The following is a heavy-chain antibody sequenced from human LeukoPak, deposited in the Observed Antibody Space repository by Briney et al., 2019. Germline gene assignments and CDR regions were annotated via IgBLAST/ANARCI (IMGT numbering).Heavy chain of an antibody. V-gene: IGHV3-48*03. CDR1: GFTFSSYE. Sequence: GGSLRLSCAACGFTFSSYEMHGVRQAPGKALAWVSYISSSGSTIYYADSVKGRFTISRDNAKNSLYLQMNSLRAEDTAVYYCARDGLPYYFDYWGQGTLVTVSS. D-gene: IGHD5-12*01. CDR3: ARDGLPYYFDY. J-gene: IGHJ4*02. CDR2: ISSSGSTI.